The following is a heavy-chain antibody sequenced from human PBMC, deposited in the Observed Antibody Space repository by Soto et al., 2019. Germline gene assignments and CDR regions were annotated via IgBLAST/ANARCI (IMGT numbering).Heavy chain of an antibody. CDR2: INPNSGGT. Sequence: ASVKVSCKASGYTFTGYCMHWVRQAPGQGLEWMGWINPNSGGTNYAQKFQGWVTMTRDTSISTAYMELSRLRSDDTAVYYCARQGAALRDYYYGMDVWGQGTTVTVSS. V-gene: IGHV1-2*04. D-gene: IGHD6-25*01. CDR1: GYTFTGYC. J-gene: IGHJ6*02. CDR3: ARQGAALRDYYYGMDV.